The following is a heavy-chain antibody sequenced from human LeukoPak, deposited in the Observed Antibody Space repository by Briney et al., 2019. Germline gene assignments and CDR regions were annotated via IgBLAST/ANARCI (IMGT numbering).Heavy chain of an antibody. CDR3: ARAGWFGELLLDY. CDR1: GFTFSSYA. CDR2: ISGSGGST. Sequence: TGGSLRLSCAASGFTFSSYAMSWVRQAPGKGLEWVSAISGSGGSTYYADSVKGRFTISRDNSKNTLYLQMNSLRAEDTAVYYCARAGWFGELLLDYWGQGTLVTVSS. V-gene: IGHV3-23*01. J-gene: IGHJ4*02. D-gene: IGHD3-10*01.